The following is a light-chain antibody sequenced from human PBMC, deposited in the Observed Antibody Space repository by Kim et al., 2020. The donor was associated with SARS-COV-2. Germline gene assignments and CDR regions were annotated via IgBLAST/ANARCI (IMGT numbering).Light chain of an antibody. V-gene: IGKV3-20*01. CDR2: GAS. Sequence: SPGERATLSCRASQSVSSSYLAWYQHKPGQAPRLLIYGASNRATGIPDRFSGSGSGTDFTLTISRLASEDFAVYYCQQYGSSLPVTFGGGTKVEIK. CDR3: QQYGSSLPVT. CDR1: QSVSSSY. J-gene: IGKJ4*01.